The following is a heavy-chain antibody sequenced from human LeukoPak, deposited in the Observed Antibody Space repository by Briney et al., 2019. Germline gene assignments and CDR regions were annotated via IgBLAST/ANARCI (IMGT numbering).Heavy chain of an antibody. CDR1: GFTFSTYD. Sequence: GGSLRLSCAASGFTFSTYDMSWVRQAPGKGLEWVSTIVGGGGSTYYADSVKGRFTISRDNSKNTLYLEMNSLRAEDTAVYYCAKAEDSRGYGDFDYWGQGTLVTVSS. CDR3: AKAEDSRGYGDFDY. V-gene: IGHV3-23*01. CDR2: IVGGGGST. J-gene: IGHJ4*02. D-gene: IGHD3-22*01.